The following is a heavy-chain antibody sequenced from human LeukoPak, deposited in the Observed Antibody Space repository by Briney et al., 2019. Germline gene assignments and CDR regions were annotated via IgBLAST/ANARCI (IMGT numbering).Heavy chain of an antibody. D-gene: IGHD5-24*01. V-gene: IGHV3-7*02. Sequence: GGSLRLSCAASGDILCIYWISWVRQAPGKGKEWVANIKQDGSVEYYVDSVKGRFTISRDNAKNSLYLKLKSLRAEDTAVYYCVRIYDGCHFDYWGQGTLVTVSS. J-gene: IGHJ4*02. CDR2: IKQDGSVE. CDR1: GDILCIYW. CDR3: VRIYDGCHFDY.